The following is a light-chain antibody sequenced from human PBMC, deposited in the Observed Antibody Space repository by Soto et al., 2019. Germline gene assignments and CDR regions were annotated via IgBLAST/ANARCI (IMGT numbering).Light chain of an antibody. Sequence: QTVVTQEPSFSVSPGGTVTLTCGLSSASVSPDYYPSWYQQTPGQAPRTLIYTTNTRSSGVPDRFSGSILGNKAALTITGAQADDESDYYCVLYMGSGISVFGGGTKVTVL. J-gene: IGLJ2*01. CDR2: TTN. V-gene: IGLV8-61*01. CDR1: SASVSPDYY. CDR3: VLYMGSGISV.